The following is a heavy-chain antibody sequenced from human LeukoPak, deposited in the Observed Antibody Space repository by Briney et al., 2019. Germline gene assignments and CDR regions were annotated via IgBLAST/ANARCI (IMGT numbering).Heavy chain of an antibody. Sequence: GGSLRLSCAASGFTFSKFWMSWVRQAPGKGLKWVANIKQDGSVKYYVDSVKGRFTISRDNAENSLYLQMNSLRVEDTAVYYCATGTEAAGSDWGQGTLVTVSS. D-gene: IGHD6-13*01. V-gene: IGHV3-7*03. CDR1: GFTFSKFW. J-gene: IGHJ4*02. CDR3: ATGTEAAGSD. CDR2: IKQDGSVK.